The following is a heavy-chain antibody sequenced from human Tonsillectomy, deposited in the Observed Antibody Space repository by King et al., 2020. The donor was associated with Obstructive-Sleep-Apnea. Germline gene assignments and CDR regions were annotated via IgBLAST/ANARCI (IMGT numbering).Heavy chain of an antibody. J-gene: IGHJ4*02. Sequence: VQLVESGGGLVKPGGSLRLSCAASGFTFSNAWMTWVRQAPGKGLEWVGLIKNKANGETPDYAAPVKGRFTISRDDSKDTLYMQMNSLKSEDTAMYYCTTGCVVSSGWCGAFHYWGQGALVTVSS. V-gene: IGHV3-15*01. CDR2: IKNKANGETP. CDR1: GFTFSNAW. CDR3: TTGCVVSSGWCGAFHY. D-gene: IGHD6-19*01.